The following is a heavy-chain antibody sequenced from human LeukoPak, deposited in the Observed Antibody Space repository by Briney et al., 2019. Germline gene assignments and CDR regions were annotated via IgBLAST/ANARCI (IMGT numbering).Heavy chain of an antibody. J-gene: IGHJ6*02. D-gene: IGHD3-22*01. Sequence: GGSLRLSCAASGFTFSSYGMHWVRQAPGKGLEWVAVISYDGSNKYYADSVKGRFTISRDNSKNTLYLQMNSLRAEDTAVYYCAKGKVDYYDSSGYYYYYYGMDVWGQGTTVTVSS. V-gene: IGHV3-30*18. CDR3: AKGKVDYYDSSGYYYYYYGMDV. CDR1: GFTFSSYG. CDR2: ISYDGSNK.